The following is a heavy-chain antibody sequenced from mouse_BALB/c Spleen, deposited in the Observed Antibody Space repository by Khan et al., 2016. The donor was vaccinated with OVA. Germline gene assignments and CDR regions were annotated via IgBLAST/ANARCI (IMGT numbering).Heavy chain of an antibody. Sequence: VQLQQPGAELVRPGASVKLSCKASGYTFTSYWINWVKQRPGQGLEWIGNIYPSDSYTNYNQKFTDKATLTVDKSSSTAYMQLSSPTSEDSAVYYCTSSYFPWFAYWGQGTLVTVSA. CDR1: GYTFTSYW. CDR3: TSSYFPWFAY. D-gene: IGHD2-12*01. J-gene: IGHJ3*01. CDR2: IYPSDSYT. V-gene: IGHV1-69*02.